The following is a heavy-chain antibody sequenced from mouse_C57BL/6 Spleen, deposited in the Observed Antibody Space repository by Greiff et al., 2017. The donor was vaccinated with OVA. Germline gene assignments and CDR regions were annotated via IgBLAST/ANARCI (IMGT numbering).Heavy chain of an antibody. V-gene: IGHV7-3*01. CDR2: IRNKANGYTT. CDR3: ARSPSYDYDWYFDV. CDR1: GFTFTDYY. J-gene: IGHJ1*03. D-gene: IGHD2-4*01. Sequence: EVNVVESGGGLVQPGGSLSLSCAASGFTFTDYYMSWVRQPPGKALEWLGFIRNKANGYTTEYSASVKGRFTISRDNSQSILYLQMNALRAEDSATYYCARSPSYDYDWYFDVWGTGTTVTVSS.